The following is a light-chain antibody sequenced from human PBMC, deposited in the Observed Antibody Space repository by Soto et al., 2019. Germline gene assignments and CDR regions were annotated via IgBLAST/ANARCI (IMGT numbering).Light chain of an antibody. CDR3: QQYGSLSWT. Sequence: EIVLTQSPGTLSLSLGERATLSCRASQSVSSGYLAWYQQKPGQAPRLLIYGASSRATGIPDRFSGSGSGTDFTLTISRLEPEDSAVYYCQQYGSLSWTFGLGTKVELQ. CDR1: QSVSSGY. J-gene: IGKJ1*01. CDR2: GAS. V-gene: IGKV3-20*01.